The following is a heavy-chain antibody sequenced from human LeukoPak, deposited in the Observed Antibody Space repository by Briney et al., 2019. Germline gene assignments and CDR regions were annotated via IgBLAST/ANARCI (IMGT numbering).Heavy chain of an antibody. J-gene: IGHJ4*02. D-gene: IGHD2-15*01. V-gene: IGHV1-3*01. CDR1: GYTFTNYT. CDR3: ARAGYCSGGSCYTFDY. CDR2: INAGNGHT. Sequence: VSVKVSCKASGYTFTNYTLHWVRQAPGQRLEWMGWINAGNGHTRDSQKFQGRVTITGDTSASTAYMELSSLRSEDTAVYYCARAGYCSGGSCYTFDYWGQGTLVTVSS.